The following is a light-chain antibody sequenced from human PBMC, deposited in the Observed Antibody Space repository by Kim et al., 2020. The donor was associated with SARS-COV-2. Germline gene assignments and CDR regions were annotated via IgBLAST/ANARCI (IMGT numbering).Light chain of an antibody. CDR2: DAS. V-gene: IGKV1-5*01. J-gene: IGKJ4*01. CDR1: QSIDSW. CDR3: QQYRSYPLT. Sequence: ASVGARVTITCRASQSIDSWLAWYQEKPGKAPKVLIYDASTLESGVPSRFSGSGSGTEFTLTISSLQPDDFATYYCQQYRSYPLTFGGGTKVDIK.